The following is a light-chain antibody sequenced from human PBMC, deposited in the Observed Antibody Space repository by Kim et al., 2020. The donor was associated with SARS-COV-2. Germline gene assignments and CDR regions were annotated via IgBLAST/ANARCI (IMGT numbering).Light chain of an antibody. CDR2: YDN. Sequence: APGKTARITCGGNNIGSKSVHWYQQKPGQAPVLVIYYDNDRPSGIPERFSGSNSGNTATLTVSRVEAGDEADYYCQVWDSRSDHRVFGGGTQLTVL. CDR1: NIGSKS. V-gene: IGLV3-21*04. CDR3: QVWDSRSDHRV. J-gene: IGLJ3*02.